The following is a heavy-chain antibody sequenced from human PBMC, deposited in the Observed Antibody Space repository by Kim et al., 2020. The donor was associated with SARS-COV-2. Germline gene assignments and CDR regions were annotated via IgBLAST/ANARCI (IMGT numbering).Heavy chain of an antibody. D-gene: IGHD6-19*01. V-gene: IGHV3-74*01. CDR3: ARDYAVWGAVAGRLFGL. CDR1: GFTFSNYW. Sequence: GGSLRLSCAASGFTFSNYWMHWVRQAPGKGLVWVSRINSDGSSTNYADSVKGRFTISRDNAKNTLYLQMNSLRAEDTAVYYCARDYAVWGAVAGRLFGLWGQGTLVTVSS. CDR2: INSDGSST. J-gene: IGHJ5*02.